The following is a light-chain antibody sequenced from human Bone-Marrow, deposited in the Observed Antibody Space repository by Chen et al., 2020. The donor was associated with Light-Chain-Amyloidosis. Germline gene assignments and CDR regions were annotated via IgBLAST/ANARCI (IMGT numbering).Light chain of an antibody. CDR1: SGDVGTYNY. Sequence: SALTQPAAVSGSPVQSISISCTGTSGDVGTYNYVSWYQQHPGKAPKLMTYAVSNRPSGVSNRFSGSKSGNTASLTISGLQAEDEADYYCSSFTSSSSYVFGTGTKVTVL. V-gene: IGLV2-14*01. CDR3: SSFTSSSSYV. CDR2: AVS. J-gene: IGLJ1*01.